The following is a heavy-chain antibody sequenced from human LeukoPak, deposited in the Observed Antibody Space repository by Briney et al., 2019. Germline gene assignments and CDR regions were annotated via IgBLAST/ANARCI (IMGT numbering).Heavy chain of an antibody. CDR2: IIPIFGTA. Sequence: ASVKVSCKASGYTFTGYYMHWVRQAPGQGLEWMGGIIPIFGTANYAQKFQGRVTITADKSTSTAYMELSSLRSEDTAVYYCARESRIAALAGDYYYYYMDVWGKGTTVTVSS. J-gene: IGHJ6*03. D-gene: IGHD6-6*01. V-gene: IGHV1-69*06. CDR3: ARESRIAALAGDYYYYYMDV. CDR1: GYTFTGYY.